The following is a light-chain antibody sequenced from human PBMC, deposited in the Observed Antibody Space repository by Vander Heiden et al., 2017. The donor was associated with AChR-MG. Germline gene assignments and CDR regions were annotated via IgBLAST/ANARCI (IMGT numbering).Light chain of an antibody. CDR1: NIGSES. CDR2: DGS. Sequence: SYGLTQPPSVSVAPGQPARISCGGNNIGSESVHWYQQKPGQAPFLVVYDGSFRPSGIPERFSGSNSGQTATLTISRVEAGDEADYYCQVCDSRSVRVVFGGGTKLTV. J-gene: IGLJ2*01. V-gene: IGLV3-21*02. CDR3: QVCDSRSVRVV.